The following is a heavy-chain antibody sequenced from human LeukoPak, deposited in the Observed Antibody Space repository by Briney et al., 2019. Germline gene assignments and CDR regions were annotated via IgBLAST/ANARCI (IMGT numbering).Heavy chain of an antibody. Sequence: GGSLRLSCAASGFTFSDHYMDWVRQTPEKGLEWVARSRNKANSYTTEYAAPVKDRFTILRDDSKNSLYLQMNSLKTEDTAVYYCTRGNLYDPDFWGQGTLVTVSS. J-gene: IGHJ4*02. CDR2: SRNKANSYTT. CDR3: TRGNLYDPDF. V-gene: IGHV3-72*01. CDR1: GFTFSDHY. D-gene: IGHD3-3*01.